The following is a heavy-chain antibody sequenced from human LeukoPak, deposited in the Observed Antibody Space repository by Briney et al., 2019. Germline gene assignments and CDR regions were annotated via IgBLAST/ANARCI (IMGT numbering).Heavy chain of an antibody. D-gene: IGHD6-6*01. CDR2: IIPILGIA. Sequence: SVKVSCKASGGTFSSYAISWVRQAPGQGLEWMGRIIPILGIANYAQKFQGRVTMTEDTSTDTAYMELSSLRSEDTAVYYCATRDLIIAAPYWGQGTLVTVSS. CDR1: GGTFSSYA. V-gene: IGHV1-69*04. J-gene: IGHJ4*02. CDR3: ATRDLIIAAPY.